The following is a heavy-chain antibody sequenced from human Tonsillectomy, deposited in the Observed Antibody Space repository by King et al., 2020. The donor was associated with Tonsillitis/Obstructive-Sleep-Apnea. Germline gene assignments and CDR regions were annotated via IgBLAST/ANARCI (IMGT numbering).Heavy chain of an antibody. CDR2: INHSGST. V-gene: IGHV4-34*01. Sequence: VQLQQWGAGLLKPSETLSLTCAVYGGSFSDYYWGWIRQPPGKGLEWIGEINHSGSTNYNPSLKSRVTISVDTSRNQCSLKLTSLTAADTAVYYCARGWAPDYWGQGTLVTVSS. CDR3: ARGWAPDY. CDR1: GGSFSDYY. J-gene: IGHJ4*02.